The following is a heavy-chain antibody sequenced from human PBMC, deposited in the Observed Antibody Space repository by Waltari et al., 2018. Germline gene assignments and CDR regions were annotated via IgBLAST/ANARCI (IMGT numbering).Heavy chain of an antibody. Sequence: EVQLVESGGGLVQPGGSLRLSCAASGFTFSSYWMRWVRQAPGKGLVWVVRSNSDGSSTSYADSVKGRVTISRDNAKNTLDPQMNSLRAEDTAVYYCARATGITGTTSYYYGMDVWGQGTTVTVSS. V-gene: IGHV3-74*01. J-gene: IGHJ6*02. CDR2: SNSDGSST. CDR3: ARATGITGTTSYYYGMDV. CDR1: GFTFSSYW. D-gene: IGHD1-7*01.